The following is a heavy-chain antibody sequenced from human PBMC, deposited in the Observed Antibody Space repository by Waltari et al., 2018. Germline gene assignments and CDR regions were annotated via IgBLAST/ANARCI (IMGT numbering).Heavy chain of an antibody. V-gene: IGHV5-51*01. D-gene: IGHD6-13*01. Sequence: EVQLVQSGAEVKKPGESLKISCKGSGYSFTSYWIGWVRQLPGKGLEWLGIIYPGDADTRYSPSFQGQVTISADKSISTAYLQWSSLKASDTAMYYCARSPQSQLNWFDPWGQGTLVTVSS. CDR2: IYPGDADT. CDR1: GYSFTSYW. CDR3: ARSPQSQLNWFDP. J-gene: IGHJ5*02.